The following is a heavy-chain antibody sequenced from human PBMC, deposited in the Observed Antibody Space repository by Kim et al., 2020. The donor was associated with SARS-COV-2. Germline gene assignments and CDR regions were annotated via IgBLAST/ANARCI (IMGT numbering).Heavy chain of an antibody. D-gene: IGHD4-17*01. CDR3: ARQIGPTVTTRFDP. CDR2: INPNSGDT. CDR1: GYTFAAYY. J-gene: IGHJ5*02. V-gene: IGHV1-2*05. Sequence: ASVKVSCKASGYTFAAYYIHWVRQAPGQGLEWMGRINPNSGDTNYAQKFQGRVTMTRDTSITTVYMELSRLTSDDTVVYFCARQIGPTVTTRFDPWGQGTLVTISS.